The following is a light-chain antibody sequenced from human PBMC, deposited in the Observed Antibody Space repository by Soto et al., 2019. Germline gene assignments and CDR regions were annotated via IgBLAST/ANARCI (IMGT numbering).Light chain of an antibody. CDR1: QTIGSI. J-gene: IGKJ5*01. V-gene: IGKV1-39*01. Sequence: DIQMTQSPSSLSASVGDRVTITCRASQTIGSILHWYQLKTGKAPKLLIYAASNLQGGVPSRFSGSGSGTDFTLTINNLQPEDFATYYCQQGYSTPITFGQGTRLEIK. CDR2: AAS. CDR3: QQGYSTPIT.